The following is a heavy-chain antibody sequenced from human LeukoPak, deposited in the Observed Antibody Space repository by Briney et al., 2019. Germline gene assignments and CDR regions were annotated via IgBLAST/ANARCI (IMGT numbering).Heavy chain of an antibody. V-gene: IGHV3-48*04. CDR2: ISSSSSTI. D-gene: IGHD6-13*01. Sequence: ASVKVSCKASGGTFSSYSMNWVRQAPGKGLEWVSYISSSSSTIYYADSVKGRFTISRDNAKNSLYLQMNSLRAEDTAVYYCARDPSIAAAEDYYGMDVWGQGTTVTVSS. J-gene: IGHJ6*02. CDR1: GGTFSSYS. CDR3: ARDPSIAAAEDYYGMDV.